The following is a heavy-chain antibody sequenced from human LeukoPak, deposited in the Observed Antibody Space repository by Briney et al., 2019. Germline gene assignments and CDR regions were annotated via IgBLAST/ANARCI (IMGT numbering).Heavy chain of an antibody. V-gene: IGHV3-7*01. Sequence: GGSLRLSHAVSGFDFSCYWMTWVRQAAGKGLEWVATMNHEGSETYHLHSAKGRCTISRDHAQDSLYLLMNGLKPEDLGLVFCVRGGRAAFDVWGQGTLVTVSS. J-gene: IGHJ4*02. CDR3: VRGGRAAFDV. CDR1: GFDFSCYW. CDR2: MNHEGSET. D-gene: IGHD3-16*01.